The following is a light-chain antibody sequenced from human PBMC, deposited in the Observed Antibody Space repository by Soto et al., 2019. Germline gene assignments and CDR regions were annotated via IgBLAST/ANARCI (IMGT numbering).Light chain of an antibody. V-gene: IGKV1-39*01. CDR1: HNIDTF. J-gene: IGKJ3*01. Sequence: DIQITQSPSSLSASVGDRVTITCRASHNIDTFLNWYRHKPGEAPRLLIYTASTLHGGVPSRFSGSGSGTEFTLTISSLQPEDFATYYCQESYSSPFTIGPGTRVDVK. CDR3: QESYSSPFT. CDR2: TAS.